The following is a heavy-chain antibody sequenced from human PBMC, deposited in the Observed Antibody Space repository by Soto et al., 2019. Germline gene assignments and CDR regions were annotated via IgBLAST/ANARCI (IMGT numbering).Heavy chain of an antibody. J-gene: IGHJ4*02. CDR2: INHSGTT. CDR1: GASLSGPF. D-gene: IGHD6-13*01. CDR3: ARSAGQDY. Sequence: QVQLQQWGAGLLKPSETLSLTCAVYGASLSGPFWSWIRQTPGKGLERIGEINHSGTTNYNPSLESRVTMSLDTSKNQFSLKLSSVTAADTAVYYCARSAGQDYWGQGTLVTVSS. V-gene: IGHV4-34*01.